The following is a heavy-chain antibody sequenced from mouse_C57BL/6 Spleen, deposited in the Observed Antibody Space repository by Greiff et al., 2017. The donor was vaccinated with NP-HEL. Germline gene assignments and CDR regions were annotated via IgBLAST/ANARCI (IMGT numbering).Heavy chain of an antibody. Sequence: QVQLQQPGAELVKPGASVKLSCKASGYTFTSYWMQWVKQRPGQGLEWIGEIDPSDSYTNYNQKFKGKATLTVYTSSSTAYMQLSSLTSEDSAVYYCARKDYGSSYGRDYWGQGTTLTVSS. CDR2: IDPSDSYT. D-gene: IGHD1-1*01. J-gene: IGHJ2*01. CDR1: GYTFTSYW. V-gene: IGHV1-50*01. CDR3: ARKDYGSSYGRDY.